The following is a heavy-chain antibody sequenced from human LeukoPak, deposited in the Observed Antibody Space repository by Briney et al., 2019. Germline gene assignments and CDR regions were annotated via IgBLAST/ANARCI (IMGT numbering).Heavy chain of an antibody. J-gene: IGHJ4*02. D-gene: IGHD3-10*01. V-gene: IGHV4-34*01. CDR1: GESFSGHY. CDR3: ARPRYGSGSLDS. Sequence: SETLSLTCAVYGESFSGHYWTWIRQPPGRGLEWIGEINHSGSTTSNPSLNNRVTISVDTSKNQFSLKLTSVTAAGTAVYYCARPRYGSGSLDSWGQGTLVTVSS. CDR2: INHSGST.